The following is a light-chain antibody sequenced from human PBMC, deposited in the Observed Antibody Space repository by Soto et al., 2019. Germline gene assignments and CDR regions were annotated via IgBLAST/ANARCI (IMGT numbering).Light chain of an antibody. CDR2: GAS. V-gene: IGKV3-15*01. CDR1: QSVGSN. CDR3: QQYNNWPPWT. Sequence: ETVMTQSPATLSLSPGDRATLSCRASQSVGSNLAWYQQKPGQAPRLLISGASTRSIGIPARFSGSGSGTEFTLTISSLQSEDFAVYYCQQYNNWPPWTFGQGTKVDI. J-gene: IGKJ1*01.